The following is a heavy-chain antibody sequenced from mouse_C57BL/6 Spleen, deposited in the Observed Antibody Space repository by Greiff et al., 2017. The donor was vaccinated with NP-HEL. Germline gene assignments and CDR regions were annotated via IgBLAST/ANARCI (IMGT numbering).Heavy chain of an antibody. CDR2: IYPGSGST. D-gene: IGHD2-4*01. CDR1: GYTFTSYW. V-gene: IGHV1-55*01. CDR3: ARWHYDYDGGFDY. J-gene: IGHJ2*01. Sequence: VQLQQPGAELVKPGASVKMSCKASGYTFTSYWITWVKQRPGQGLEWIGDIYPGSGSTNYNEKFKSKATLTVDTSSSTAYMQLSSLTSEDSAVYYCARWHYDYDGGFDYWGQGTTLTVAS.